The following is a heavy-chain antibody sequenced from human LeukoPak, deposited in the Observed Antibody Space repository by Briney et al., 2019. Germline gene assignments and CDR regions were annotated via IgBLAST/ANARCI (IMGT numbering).Heavy chain of an antibody. CDR3: ARLRHYDSSGYYPAGYFDL. V-gene: IGHV4-39*01. Sequence: SETLSLTCTVSGGSISSSSYSWGWIRQPPGKGLEWVGSIYYRGSTYYNPSLKSRVTISVDTSKNQFSLTLSSVTAADTAVYYCARLRHYDSSGYYPAGYFDLWGRGTLVTVSS. D-gene: IGHD3-22*01. CDR2: IYYRGST. J-gene: IGHJ2*01. CDR1: GGSISSSSYS.